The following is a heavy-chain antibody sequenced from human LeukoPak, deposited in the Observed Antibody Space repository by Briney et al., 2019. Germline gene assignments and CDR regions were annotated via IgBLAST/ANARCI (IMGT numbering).Heavy chain of an antibody. CDR2: INPKSGGT. Sequence: ASVKVSCKASGYTFTDYYIHWVRQAPGQGLQWMGWINPKSGGTNYAQKFQGRVTMTRETSITTAYMELSGLTSDDTAVYYCASLGATTIFYYGMDVWGQGTTVTVSS. J-gene: IGHJ6*02. V-gene: IGHV1-2*02. CDR1: GYTFTDYY. D-gene: IGHD1-26*01. CDR3: ASLGATTIFYYGMDV.